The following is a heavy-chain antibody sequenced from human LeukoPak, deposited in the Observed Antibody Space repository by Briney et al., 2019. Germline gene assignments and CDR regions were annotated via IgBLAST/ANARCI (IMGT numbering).Heavy chain of an antibody. D-gene: IGHD1-26*01. J-gene: IGHJ6*03. V-gene: IGHV4-34*01. Sequence: PSETLSLTCAVYGGSFSGYYWSWIRQPPGKGLEWIGEINHSGSTNYNPSLKSRVTISVDTSKNQFSLKLSSVTAADTAVYYWARGGGSHRGSYYYYYMDVWGKGTTVTVSS. CDR3: ARGGGSHRGSYYYYYMDV. CDR2: INHSGST. CDR1: GGSFSGYY.